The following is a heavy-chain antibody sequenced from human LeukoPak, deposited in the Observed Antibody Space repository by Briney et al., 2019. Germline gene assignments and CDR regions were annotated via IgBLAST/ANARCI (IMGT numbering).Heavy chain of an antibody. J-gene: IGHJ4*02. CDR1: GFSFSSYW. CDR3: ARGKYSSGWFDY. CDR2: IKSDGSAT. Sequence: PGGSLRLSCAASGFSFSSYWMVWVRQAPGKGLAWVSDIKSDGSATTYADSVKGRFTVSRDNTKNMLYLQMNSLRAEDTAVYYCARGKYSSGWFDYWGQGTLVTVSS. V-gene: IGHV3-74*01. D-gene: IGHD6-19*01.